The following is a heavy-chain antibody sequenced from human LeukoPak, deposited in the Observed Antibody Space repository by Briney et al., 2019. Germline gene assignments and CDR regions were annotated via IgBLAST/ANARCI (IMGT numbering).Heavy chain of an antibody. D-gene: IGHD5-18*01. Sequence: ASVKVSCKASGYTFTSFGISWVRQAPGQGPEWMGWISAYNGNTNYIQKFQGRVTMSTDTSTNTAYMELRSLTSDDAAVYYCARDLGLDTSMIFFDYWGQGTLVTVSS. V-gene: IGHV1-18*01. CDR1: GYTFTSFG. J-gene: IGHJ4*02. CDR2: ISAYNGNT. CDR3: ARDLGLDTSMIFFDY.